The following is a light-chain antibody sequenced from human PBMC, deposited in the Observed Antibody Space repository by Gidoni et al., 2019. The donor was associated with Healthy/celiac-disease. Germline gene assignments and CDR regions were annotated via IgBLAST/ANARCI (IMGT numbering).Light chain of an antibody. CDR1: PGLLHSNGYNY. J-gene: IGKJ4*01. V-gene: IGKV2-28*01. CDR3: MQALQTPLT. CDR2: LGS. Sequence: DIVMAQSPLSLRVTPGEPASIACRSSPGLLHSNGYNYLDWYLQKPGQSPQLLIYLGSNRASGVPDRFSGSGSGTDFTLKISRVEAEDVGVYYCMQALQTPLTFGGGTKVEIK.